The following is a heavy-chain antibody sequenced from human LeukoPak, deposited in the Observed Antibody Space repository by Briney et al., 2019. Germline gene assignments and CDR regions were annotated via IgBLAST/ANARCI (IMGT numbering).Heavy chain of an antibody. CDR3: ARGLTLSGTTPYGGLGDWFDP. J-gene: IGHJ5*02. V-gene: IGHV6-1*01. CDR2: TYYRSKWYN. CDR1: GDSVSSNSAA. Sequence: SQTLSLTCAISGDSVSSNSAAWNWIRQSPSRGLEWLGRTYYRSKWYNDYAVSVKSRITINPDTSKNQFSLQLNSVTPEDTAVYYCARGLTLSGTTPYGGLGDWFDPWGQGTLVTVSS. D-gene: IGHD1-7*01.